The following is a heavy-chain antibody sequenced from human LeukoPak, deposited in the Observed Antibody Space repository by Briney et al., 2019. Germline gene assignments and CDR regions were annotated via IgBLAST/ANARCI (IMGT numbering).Heavy chain of an antibody. CDR2: IYSGGST. CDR1: GFTVSSNY. V-gene: IGHV3-66*01. Sequence: GGSLRLSCAASGFTVSSNYMSWVRQAPGKGLEWVSVIYSGGSTYYADSVKGRFTISRDNSENTLYLQMNSLRAEDTAVYYCARDQSEDYYDSSGYVYWGQGTLVTVSS. D-gene: IGHD3-22*01. J-gene: IGHJ4*02. CDR3: ARDQSEDYYDSSGYVY.